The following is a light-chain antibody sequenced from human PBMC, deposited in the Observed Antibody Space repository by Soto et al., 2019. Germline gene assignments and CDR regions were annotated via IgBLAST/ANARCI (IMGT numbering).Light chain of an antibody. CDR2: DAS. CDR3: HQRQSWPRT. J-gene: IGKJ1*01. V-gene: IGKV3-11*01. CDR1: QSVSSY. Sequence: VLRQSPATLSLSPGERATLSCRASQSVSSYLAWYQQKPGQAPRLLIYDASNRATGIPARFSGSGSGTDFTLTISSLEAEDFAVYYCHQRQSWPRTFGQGTKVDI.